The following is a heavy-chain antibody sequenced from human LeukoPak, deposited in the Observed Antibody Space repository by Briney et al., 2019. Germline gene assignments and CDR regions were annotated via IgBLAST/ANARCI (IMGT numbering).Heavy chain of an antibody. V-gene: IGHV4-34*01. Sequence: NPSETLSLTCAVYGGSFSGYYWSWIRQPPGKGLEWIGEINHSGSTNYNPSLKSRVTISVDTSKNQFSLKLSSVTAADTAVYYCAMESLPAAQNDAFDIWGQGTMVTVSS. CDR1: GGSFSGYY. J-gene: IGHJ3*02. D-gene: IGHD2-2*01. CDR2: INHSGST. CDR3: AMESLPAAQNDAFDI.